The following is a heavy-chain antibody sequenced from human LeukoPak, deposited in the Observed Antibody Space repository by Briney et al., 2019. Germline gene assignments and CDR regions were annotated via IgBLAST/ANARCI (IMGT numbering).Heavy chain of an antibody. J-gene: IGHJ6*03. Sequence: PGGSLRLSCETSGFIFSNCWMTWVRQAPGKGLEWVANIKTDASEKYYADSVKGRFTISRDNAKMSLYLQMNSLRVEDTAVYYCARFAAGGSYYYYMDVWGKGTTVTVSS. CDR3: ARFAAGGSYYYYMDV. CDR1: GFIFSNCW. V-gene: IGHV3-7*01. CDR2: IKTDASEK. D-gene: IGHD6-25*01.